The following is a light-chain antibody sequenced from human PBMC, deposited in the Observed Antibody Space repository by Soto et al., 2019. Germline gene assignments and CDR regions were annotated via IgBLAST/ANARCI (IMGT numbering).Light chain of an antibody. CDR3: QQYNNWPPT. J-gene: IGKJ3*01. CDR1: QSVSSN. V-gene: IGKV3-15*01. CDR2: GAS. Sequence: EKVMTQSPATLSVSPGERATLSCRASQSVSSNLAWYQQKPGQAPRLLIYGASTRATGIPARFSGSGSGTEFTLTISSLQSEDFAVYYCQQYNNWPPTCGPGTKVDIK.